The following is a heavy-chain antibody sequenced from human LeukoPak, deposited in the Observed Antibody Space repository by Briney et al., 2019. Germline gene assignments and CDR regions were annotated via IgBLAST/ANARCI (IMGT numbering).Heavy chain of an antibody. CDR1: GGSISSYY. J-gene: IGHJ4*02. Sequence: SETLSLTCTVSGGSISSYYWSWIRQPPGKGLEWIGYIYYSGSTNYNPSLKRRVTISVDTSKNQFSLKLSSVTAADTAVYCCARYSSSSVSYFDYWGQGTLVTVSS. D-gene: IGHD6-6*01. CDR3: ARYSSSSVSYFDY. V-gene: IGHV4-59*01. CDR2: IYYSGST.